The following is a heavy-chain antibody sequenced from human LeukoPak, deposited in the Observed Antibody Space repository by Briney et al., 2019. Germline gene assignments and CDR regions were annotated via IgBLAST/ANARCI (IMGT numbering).Heavy chain of an antibody. Sequence: GGSLRLSCAASGFTFSSYAMHWVRQAPGKGLEWVAVISYDGSNKYYADSVKGRFTISRDNSKNTLYLQMNGLRAEDTAVYYCARDLSGYFDYWGQGTLVTVSS. J-gene: IGHJ4*02. D-gene: IGHD6-19*01. CDR2: ISYDGSNK. CDR3: ARDLSGYFDY. CDR1: GFTFSSYA. V-gene: IGHV3-30-3*01.